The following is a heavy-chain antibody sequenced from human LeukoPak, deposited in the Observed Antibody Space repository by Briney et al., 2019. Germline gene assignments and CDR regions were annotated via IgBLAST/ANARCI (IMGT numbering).Heavy chain of an antibody. J-gene: IGHJ3*02. V-gene: IGHV1-2*02. CDR1: GYTFTGYY. D-gene: IGHD1-26*01. Sequence: ASVKVSCKASGYTFTGYYMHWVRQAPGQGLEWMGWINPNSGGTNYAQKLQGRVTMTRDMSTSTVYMELSSLRSEDTAVYYCASTYSGSRRPYDAFDIWGQGTMVTVSS. CDR3: ASTYSGSRRPYDAFDI. CDR2: INPNSGGT.